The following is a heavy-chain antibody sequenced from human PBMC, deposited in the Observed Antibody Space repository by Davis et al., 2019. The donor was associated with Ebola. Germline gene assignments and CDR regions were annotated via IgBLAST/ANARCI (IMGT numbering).Heavy chain of an antibody. V-gene: IGHV4-39*01. CDR3: ARRTLDTAPV. J-gene: IGHJ6*02. Sequence: PSETLSLTCTVSGGSIYTSAYYWGWFRQSPRKGLEWIASLYNTGDIRMNPSFTNRVDISVDKSKNQFSLSLTSVTAADSATYYCARRTLDTAPVWGQGTTVNVS. D-gene: IGHD3/OR15-3a*01. CDR1: GGSIYTSAYY. CDR2: LYNTGDI.